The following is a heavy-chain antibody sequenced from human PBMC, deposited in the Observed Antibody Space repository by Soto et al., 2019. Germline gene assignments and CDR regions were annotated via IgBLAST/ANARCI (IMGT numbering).Heavy chain of an antibody. J-gene: IGHJ4*02. Sequence: QVELVESGGGVVQPGRSLRLSCAASAVTFTGYGMHWVRQAPGKGLEWVAVIRFDGSNIYYADSVKGRFPISRDNARNMLYLQMNSLRAEDTAVYYCARDGVGSTAYFGYFDYWGLGTLVTVSS. CDR3: ARDGVGSTAYFGYFDY. V-gene: IGHV3-33*01. CDR2: IRFDGSNI. CDR1: AVTFTGYG. D-gene: IGHD1-26*01.